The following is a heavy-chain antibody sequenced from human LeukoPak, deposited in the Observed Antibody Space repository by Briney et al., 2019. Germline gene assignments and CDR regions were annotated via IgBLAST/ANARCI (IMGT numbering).Heavy chain of an antibody. J-gene: IGHJ6*03. V-gene: IGHV1-46*01. CDR1: GYTFTSYY. CDR3: ARAAAVGEDYMDV. CDR2: INPSGGST. Sequence: ASAKVSCKASGYTFTSYYMHWVRQAPGQGLEWMGIINPSGGSTSYAQKFQGRVTMTRDTSTSTVYMELSSLRSEDTAVYYCARAAAVGEDYMDVWGKGTTVTVSS. D-gene: IGHD6-13*01.